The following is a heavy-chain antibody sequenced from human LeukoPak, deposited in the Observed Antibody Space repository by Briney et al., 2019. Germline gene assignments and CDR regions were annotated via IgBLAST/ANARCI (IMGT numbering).Heavy chain of an antibody. CDR1: GYSLTSYW. CDR3: ARLSYDILTGYDY. J-gene: IGHJ4*02. V-gene: IGHV5-51*01. D-gene: IGHD3-9*01. Sequence: GESLKISCKGSGYSLTSYWIGWVRQMPGEGLEWMGIIYPGDSDTRYSPSFQGQVTISADKSISTAYLQWSSLKASDTAMYYCARLSYDILTGYDYWGQGTLVTVSS. CDR2: IYPGDSDT.